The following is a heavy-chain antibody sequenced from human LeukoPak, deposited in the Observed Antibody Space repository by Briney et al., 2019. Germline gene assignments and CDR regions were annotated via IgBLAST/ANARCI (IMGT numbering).Heavy chain of an antibody. CDR1: GYTFTGYY. D-gene: IGHD3-16*01. J-gene: IGHJ5*02. CDR2: INPNSGGT. Sequence: GASVKVSCKASGYTFTGYYMHWVRQAPGQGLEWMGWINPNSGGTNYAQNFLGRLTISIDTSISTAYMELSNLRSEDTAVYYCARESLYPWGQGTLVTVSS. CDR3: ARESLYP. V-gene: IGHV1-2*02.